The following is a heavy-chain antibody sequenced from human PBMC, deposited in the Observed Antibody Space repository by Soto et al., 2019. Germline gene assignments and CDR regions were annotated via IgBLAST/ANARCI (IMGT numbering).Heavy chain of an antibody. CDR3: ARDSNKYFSSRRSGFDI. CDR2: ISDVGSNK. V-gene: IGHV3-30-3*01. J-gene: IGHJ3*02. Sequence: QVQLEESGGGVVQSGRSLRLSCAASGFTFNFFSLHWVRQAPGKGLEWVAVISDVGSNKYYADFVKGRFTISRDNSKNTLYLERNRLRTEDTAVYYCARDSNKYFSSRRSGFDIWGQGTMVTVSS. CDR1: GFTFNFFS. D-gene: IGHD3-3*01.